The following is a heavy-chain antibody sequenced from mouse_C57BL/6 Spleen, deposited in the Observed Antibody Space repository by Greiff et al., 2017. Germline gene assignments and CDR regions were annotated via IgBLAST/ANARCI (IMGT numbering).Heavy chain of an antibody. CDR2: IDPSDSYT. Sequence: VQLQQSGAELVMPGASVKLSCKASGYTFTSYWMHWVKQRPGQGLEWIGEIDPSDSYTNYNQKFKGKSTLTVDKSSSTAYMQLSSLTSEDSAVYYCARGTPGSSYLYAMDYWGQGTSVTVSS. D-gene: IGHD1-1*01. V-gene: IGHV1-69*01. CDR1: GYTFTSYW. J-gene: IGHJ4*01. CDR3: ARGTPGSSYLYAMDY.